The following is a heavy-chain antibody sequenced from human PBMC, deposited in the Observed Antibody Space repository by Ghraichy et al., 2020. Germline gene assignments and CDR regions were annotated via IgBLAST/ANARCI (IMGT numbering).Heavy chain of an antibody. V-gene: IGHV1-69*13. CDR3: AHDTSYYSHFDYYYYGMDV. CDR2: IIPIFGTA. J-gene: IGHJ6*02. CDR1: GGTFSSYA. D-gene: IGHD1-26*01. Sequence: SVKVSCKASGGTFSSYAISWVRQAPGQGLEWMGGIIPIFGTANYAQKFQGRVTITADESTSTAYMELSSLRSEDTAVYYCAHDTSYYSHFDYYYYGMDVWGQGTTVTVSS.